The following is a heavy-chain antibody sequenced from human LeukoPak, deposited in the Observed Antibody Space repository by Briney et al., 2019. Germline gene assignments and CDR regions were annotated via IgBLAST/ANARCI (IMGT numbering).Heavy chain of an antibody. J-gene: IGHJ5*02. Sequence: GGSLRLSCAASGFTFDDYGMSWVRQAPGKGLEWVSAISGSGGSTYYADSVKGRFTISRDNSKNTLYLQMNSLRAEDTAVYYCAKVATVTTGFDPWGQGTLVTVSS. V-gene: IGHV3-23*01. CDR3: AKVATVTTGFDP. D-gene: IGHD4-17*01. CDR1: GFTFDDYG. CDR2: ISGSGGST.